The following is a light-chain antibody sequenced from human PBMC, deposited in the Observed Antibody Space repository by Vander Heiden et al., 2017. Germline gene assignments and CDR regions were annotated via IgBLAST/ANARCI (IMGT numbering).Light chain of an antibody. CDR3: QQYHDLPIT. Sequence: DIHMTQSPSSLSASEGDRVTITCQASQDIGSSLNWYQQKSGKPPKLVIFDASNLELGVPSRFSGSRSGTDFTLTITSVQPEDIATYYCQQYHDLPITFGHGTRLDNK. J-gene: IGKJ5*01. CDR2: DAS. CDR1: QDIGSS. V-gene: IGKV1-33*01.